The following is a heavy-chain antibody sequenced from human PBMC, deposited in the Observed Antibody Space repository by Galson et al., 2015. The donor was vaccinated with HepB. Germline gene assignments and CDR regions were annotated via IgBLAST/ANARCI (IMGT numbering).Heavy chain of an antibody. J-gene: IGHJ5*02. D-gene: IGHD3-16*01. CDR1: GFIFRHHA. V-gene: IGHV3-23*01. Sequence: SLRLSCAGSGFIFRHHAMAWIRQAPGKGLKWVSGINGRGPTRSYSDAVKGRLSISRDNSKDTVFLQMDNLRAEDTAVYYCVKEGSWFGGDWFDPWGQGALVTVS. CDR3: VKEGSWFGGDWFDP. CDR2: INGRGPTR.